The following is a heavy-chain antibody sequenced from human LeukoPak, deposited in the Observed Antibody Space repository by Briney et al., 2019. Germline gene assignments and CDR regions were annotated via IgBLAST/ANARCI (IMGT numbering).Heavy chain of an antibody. CDR2: NYYTGRA. V-gene: IGHV4-31*03. Sequence: SQTLSFTGYVSAVSVSDVRYYRTWTRQRPGKILEMIAYNYYTGRAKYNPPLKSRLTISLDTSKNQFSLQLSSVTAADTATYYCATPYCSGISCLDVFNMWGQGTRVTVSS. CDR3: ATPYCSGISCLDVFNM. D-gene: IGHD2-2*01. J-gene: IGHJ3*02. CDR1: AVSVSDVRYY.